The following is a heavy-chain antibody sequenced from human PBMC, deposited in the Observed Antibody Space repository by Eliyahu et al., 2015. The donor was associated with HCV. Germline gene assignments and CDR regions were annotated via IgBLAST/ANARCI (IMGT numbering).Heavy chain of an antibody. Sequence: QLQLQESGPGLVKPSETLSLTCTVSGGSISSSSYYWGWIRQPPGKGLEWIGSIXYSGSTXYNPSLKSRVTISVDTSKXQFSLKLSSVTAADTAVYYCARSLSEVPAAIPAPPDYWGQGTLVTVSS. V-gene: IGHV4-39*01. CDR2: IXYSGST. CDR1: GGSISSSSYY. CDR3: ARSLSEVPAAIPAPPDY. D-gene: IGHD2-2*02. J-gene: IGHJ4*02.